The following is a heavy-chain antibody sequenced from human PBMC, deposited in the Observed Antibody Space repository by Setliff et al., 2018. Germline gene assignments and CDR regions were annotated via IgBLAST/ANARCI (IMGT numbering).Heavy chain of an antibody. CDR1: GASISSGTYY. CDR3: TRAEAYGFGGDY. V-gene: IGHV4-61*02. J-gene: IGHJ4*02. CDR2: IHASGSS. Sequence: SETLSLTCTASGASISSGTYYWSWIRQSAGKGLEWIGRIHASGSSHYNPSLQSRVTMSGDTSKNEFSLRMTSVTAADTAVYYCTRAEAYGFGGDYWGQGILVTVSS. D-gene: IGHD3-10*01.